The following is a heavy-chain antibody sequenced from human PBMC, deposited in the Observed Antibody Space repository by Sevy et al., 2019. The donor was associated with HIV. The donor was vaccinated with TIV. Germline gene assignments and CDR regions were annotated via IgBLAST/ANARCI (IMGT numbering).Heavy chain of an antibody. CDR1: GGSISSSDSY. J-gene: IGHJ4*02. V-gene: IGHV4-30-4*01. CDR2: IHYSGGT. CDR3: ASICGYNDGPFDY. Sequence: TLSLTCTVSGGSISSSDSYWSWIRQPPGKGLEWIGYIHYSGGTYYNPFLKSRVAMSVDTSEKQFSLKLSFLTAADTAVYYCASICGYNDGPFDYWGQGALVTVSS. D-gene: IGHD5-12*01.